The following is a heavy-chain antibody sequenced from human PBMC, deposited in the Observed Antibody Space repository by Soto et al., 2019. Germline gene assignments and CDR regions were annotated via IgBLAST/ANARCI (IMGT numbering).Heavy chain of an antibody. CDR2: INHSGST. Sequence: SETLSLTCAVYGGSFSGYYWSWTRQPPGKGLEWIGEINHSGSTNYNPSLKSRVTISVDTSKNQFSLKLSSVTAADTAVYYCARKSNIVVVTAIQGYFDYWGQGTLVTVSS. V-gene: IGHV4-34*01. CDR1: GGSFSGYY. CDR3: ARKSNIVVVTAIQGYFDY. D-gene: IGHD2-21*02. J-gene: IGHJ4*02.